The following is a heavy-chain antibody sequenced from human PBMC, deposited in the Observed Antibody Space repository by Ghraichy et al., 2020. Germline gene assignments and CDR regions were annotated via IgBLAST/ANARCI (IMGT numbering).Heavy chain of an antibody. V-gene: IGHV1-2*02. CDR2: INPNNGGT. CDR1: GHTFTGYY. CDR3: ARPGAYYFAY. J-gene: IGHJ4*02. Sequence: ASAKVSCKASGHTFTGYYMHWVRQAPGQGLEWMGWINPNNGGTKYAQKFQGRVTMASDSSVSTAYMELSSLRSDDTAIYYCARPGAYYFAYWGQGTLVTVSS.